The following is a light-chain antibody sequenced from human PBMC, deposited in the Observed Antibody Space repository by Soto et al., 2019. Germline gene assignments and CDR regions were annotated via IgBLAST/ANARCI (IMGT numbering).Light chain of an antibody. Sequence: EIVMTQSPATLSVSPVEGPTLSCMASQSVSSNLAWYQQKPGQAPRLLIYDASSRATGIPARFSGSGSGTEFTLTISSLQSEDFAVYYCQQYNNWPRTFGQGTKVDIK. CDR3: QQYNNWPRT. CDR1: QSVSSN. J-gene: IGKJ1*01. CDR2: DAS. V-gene: IGKV3-15*01.